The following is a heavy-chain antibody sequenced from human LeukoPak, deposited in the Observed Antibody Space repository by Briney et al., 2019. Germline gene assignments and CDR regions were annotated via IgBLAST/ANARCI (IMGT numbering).Heavy chain of an antibody. Sequence: GGSLRLSCAASGFTFSSYGMHWVRQAPGKRLEWVAFIRYDGSNKYYADSVKGRFTISRDNSKNTLYLQMNSLRAEDTAVYYCAKDLVRGSSWYASNFDYWGQGTLVTVSS. J-gene: IGHJ4*02. CDR3: AKDLVRGSSWYASNFDY. D-gene: IGHD6-13*01. CDR2: IRYDGSNK. V-gene: IGHV3-30*02. CDR1: GFTFSSYG.